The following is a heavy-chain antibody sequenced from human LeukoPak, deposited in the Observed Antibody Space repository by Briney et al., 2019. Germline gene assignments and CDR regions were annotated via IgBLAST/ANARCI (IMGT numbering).Heavy chain of an antibody. CDR3: ARDQGSGWTLYYYYYMDV. V-gene: IGHV1-18*01. Sequence: ASVKVSCKASGYTFTSYGISWVRQAPGQGLEWMGWISAYNGNTNYAQKLQGRVTMTTDTSTSTAYMELRSLRSDDTAVYYCARDQGSGWTLYYYYYMDVWGKGTTVTVSS. D-gene: IGHD6-19*01. CDR2: ISAYNGNT. CDR1: GYTFTSYG. J-gene: IGHJ6*03.